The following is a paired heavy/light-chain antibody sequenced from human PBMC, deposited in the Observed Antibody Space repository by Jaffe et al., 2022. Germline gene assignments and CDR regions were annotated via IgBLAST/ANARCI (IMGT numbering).Heavy chain of an antibody. Sequence: QVQLVQSGAEVKKPGASVKVSCKASGYTFTSYAMHWVRQAPGQRLEWMGWINAGNGNTKYSQKFQGRVTITRDTSASTAYMELSSLRSEDTAVYYCASGFPYTTWTTGKITGAEYFQHWGQGTLVTVSS. CDR1: GYTFTSYA. CDR2: INAGNGNT. V-gene: IGHV1-3*01. J-gene: IGHJ1*01. D-gene: IGHD4-17*01. CDR3: ASGFPYTTWTTGKITGAEYFQH.
Light chain of an antibody. J-gene: IGKJ1*01. CDR2: GAS. CDR1: QSVSSSY. V-gene: IGKV3-20*01. CDR3: QQYGSSPS. Sequence: EIVLTQSPGTLSLSPGERATLSCRASQSVSSSYLAWYQQKPGQAPRLLIYGASSRATGIPDRFSGSGSGTDFTLTISRLEPEDFAVYYCQQYGSSPSFGQGTKVEIK.